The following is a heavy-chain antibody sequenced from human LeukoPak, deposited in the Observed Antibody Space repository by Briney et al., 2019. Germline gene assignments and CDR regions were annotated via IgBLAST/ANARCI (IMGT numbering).Heavy chain of an antibody. Sequence: GGSLRLSCAASGFTVSSNYMSWVRQAPGKGLEWVSVIYSGGSTYYADSVKGRFTISRDKSKNTLYLQMNSLRAEDTAVYYCARDRNIVVGWSYYGMDVWGQGTTVTVSS. J-gene: IGHJ6*02. CDR1: GFTVSSNY. CDR2: IYSGGST. V-gene: IGHV3-66*01. CDR3: ARDRNIVVGWSYYGMDV. D-gene: IGHD5-12*01.